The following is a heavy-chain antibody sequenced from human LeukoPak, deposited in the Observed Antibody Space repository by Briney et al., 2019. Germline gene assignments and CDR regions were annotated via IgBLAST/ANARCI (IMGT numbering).Heavy chain of an antibody. CDR3: AKEWDTSTWTFFDY. CDR2: ISDTGRSA. D-gene: IGHD6-13*01. J-gene: IGHJ4*02. V-gene: IGHV3-23*01. Sequence: GGALRLSCAASGFTFSRFAMSWVRQSPGKGLEGVSRISDTGRSASYADSVKGRFTISRDNSENTMYLQMNSLRVDDTAVYCCAKEWDTSTWTFFDYWGQGTLVTVSS. CDR1: GFTFSRFA.